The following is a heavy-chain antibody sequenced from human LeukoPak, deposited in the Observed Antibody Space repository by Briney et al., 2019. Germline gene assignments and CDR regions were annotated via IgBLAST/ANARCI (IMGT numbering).Heavy chain of an antibody. V-gene: IGHV2-5*01. Sequence: SGPTLVKPTQTLTLTCTFSGFSLSTSGAGVGWIRQPPGKALEWLALIYWNDDKRYSPSLKSRLTITKDTSKNQVVLTMTNMDPVDTATYYCARSLWIQHWFDPWGQGTLVTVSS. CDR1: GFSLSTSGAG. D-gene: IGHD5-18*01. CDR2: IYWNDDK. CDR3: ARSLWIQHWFDP. J-gene: IGHJ5*02.